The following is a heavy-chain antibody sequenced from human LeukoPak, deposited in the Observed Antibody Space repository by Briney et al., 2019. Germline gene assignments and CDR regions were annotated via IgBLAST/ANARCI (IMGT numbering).Heavy chain of an antibody. J-gene: IGHJ4*02. D-gene: IGHD6-6*01. CDR2: IYPGGSDT. CDR1: GYSFTSYW. Sequence: PGESLKISCKASGYSFTSYWIAWVRQMPGKGLEYMGFIYPGGSDTRCSPSFEGQVTISADKSITTAYLQWSSLKASDTAIYYCARHVTYRSTSSYFDYWGQGTLVTVSS. CDR3: ARHVTYRSTSSYFDY. V-gene: IGHV5-51*01.